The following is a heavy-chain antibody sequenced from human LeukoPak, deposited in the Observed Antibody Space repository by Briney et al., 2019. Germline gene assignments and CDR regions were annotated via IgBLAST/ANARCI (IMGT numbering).Heavy chain of an antibody. D-gene: IGHD3-10*01. J-gene: IGHJ4*02. CDR3: ARVWFGESQTLDY. CDR1: GFTFSSYA. Sequence: GGSLRLSCAASGFTFSSYAMSWVRQAPGKGLEWVSVIYSGGSTYYADSVKGRFTISRDNSKNTLYLQMNSLRAEDTAVYYCARVWFGESQTLDYWGQGTLVTVSS. V-gene: IGHV3-66*01. CDR2: IYSGGST.